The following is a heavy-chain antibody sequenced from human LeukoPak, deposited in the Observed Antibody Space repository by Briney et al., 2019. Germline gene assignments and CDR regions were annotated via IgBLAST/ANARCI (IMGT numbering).Heavy chain of an antibody. CDR2: INPDGSST. Sequence: GGSLRLSCVASGFTFSSYWMHWVRQPPGMGPVWVSRINPDGSSTTYAGSVKGRFTISRDNAKNSLYLQMNSLRAEDTAVYYCARDLLQTGTSYYYFDYWGQGTLVTVSS. J-gene: IGHJ4*02. CDR1: GFTFSSYW. CDR3: ARDLLQTGTSYYYFDY. D-gene: IGHD2-15*01. V-gene: IGHV3-74*01.